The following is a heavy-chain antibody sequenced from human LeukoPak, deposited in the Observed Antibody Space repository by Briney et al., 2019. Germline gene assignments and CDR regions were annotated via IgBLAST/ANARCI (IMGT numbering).Heavy chain of an antibody. CDR2: INHSGST. D-gene: IGHD3-3*01. V-gene: IGHV4-34*01. CDR1: GGSFSGYY. CDR3: ARSGRFLEWLLYSGQGRAQYYFDY. J-gene: IGHJ4*02. Sequence: SETLSLTCAVYGGSFSGYYWSWTRQPPGKGLEWIGEINHSGSTNYNPSLKSRVTISVDTSKNQFSLKLSSVTAADTAVYYCARSGRFLEWLLYSGQGRAQYYFDYWGQGTLVTVSS.